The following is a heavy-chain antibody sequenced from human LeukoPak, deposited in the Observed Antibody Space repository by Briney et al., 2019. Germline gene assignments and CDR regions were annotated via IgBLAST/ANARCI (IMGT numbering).Heavy chain of an antibody. CDR2: ISAYNGNT. J-gene: IGHJ4*02. V-gene: IGHV1-18*01. CDR3: ARGGSAYYDILKVVAAIGDY. CDR1: GYTFTSYG. Sequence: ASVTVSCKASGYTFTSYGISWVRQAPGQGLEWMGWISAYNGNTNYAQKLQGRVTMTTDTSTSTAYMELRSLRSDDTAVYYCARGGSAYYDILKVVAAIGDYWGQGTLVTVSS. D-gene: IGHD3-9*01.